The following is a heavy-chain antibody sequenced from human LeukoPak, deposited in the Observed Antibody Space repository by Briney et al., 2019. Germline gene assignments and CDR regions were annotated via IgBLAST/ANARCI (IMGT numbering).Heavy chain of an antibody. CDR3: ARGPFGELPY. D-gene: IGHD3-10*01. CDR1: GFTLKKYS. V-gene: IGHV3-48*04. J-gene: IGHJ4*02. Sequence: GALRPPRGTSGFTLKKYSLNLGRQAPGEGAEGVSYISSSSSTIYYADSVKGRFTISRDNAKNSLYLQMNSLRAEDTAVYYCARGPFGELPYWGQGTLVTVSS. CDR2: ISSSSSTI.